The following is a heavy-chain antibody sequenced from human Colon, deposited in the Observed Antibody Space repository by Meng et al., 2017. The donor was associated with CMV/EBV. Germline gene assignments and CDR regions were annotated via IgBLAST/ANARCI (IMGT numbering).Heavy chain of an antibody. J-gene: IGHJ5*02. CDR3: ARGIGSTEDL. CDR2: INVVGSV. CDR1: GFIVSGHQ. Sequence: GGSLRLSCAASGFIVSGHQVNWVRQAPGKGLEWVAFINVVGSVKHAESVKGRFAVVRDYSKNTVYLQMNSLRAEDTAVYYCARGIGSTEDLWGQGTLVTVSS. D-gene: IGHD2-2*01. V-gene: IGHV3-66*01.